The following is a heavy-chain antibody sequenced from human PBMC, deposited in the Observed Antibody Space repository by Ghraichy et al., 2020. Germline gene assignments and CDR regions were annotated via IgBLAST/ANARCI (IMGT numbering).Heavy chain of an antibody. Sequence: SETLSLTCTVSGGSISSYSWSWIRQPPGKGLEWIADIQNTGSTKYNPSLQSRGTISVDTPKNQFSLRLYSVTAADTAVYYCARSSVVVPAALIGHHYYYYGMDVWGKGTTVTVSS. J-gene: IGHJ6*04. D-gene: IGHD2-2*01. CDR1: GGSISSYS. V-gene: IGHV4-59*12. CDR2: IQNTGST. CDR3: ARSSVVVPAALIGHHYYYYGMDV.